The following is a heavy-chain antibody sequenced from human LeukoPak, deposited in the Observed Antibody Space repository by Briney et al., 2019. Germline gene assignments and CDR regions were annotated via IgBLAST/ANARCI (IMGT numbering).Heavy chain of an antibody. CDR2: ISYDGSNK. D-gene: IGHD2-15*01. CDR3: AKEIWVPAAYFDY. V-gene: IGHV3-30-3*01. J-gene: IGHJ4*02. Sequence: PGRSLRLSCAASGFTFSSYAMHWVRQAPGKGLEWVAVISYDGSNKYYADSVKGRFTISRDNSKNTLYLQMNSLRAEDTAVYYCAKEIWVPAAYFDYWGQGTLVTVSS. CDR1: GFTFSSYA.